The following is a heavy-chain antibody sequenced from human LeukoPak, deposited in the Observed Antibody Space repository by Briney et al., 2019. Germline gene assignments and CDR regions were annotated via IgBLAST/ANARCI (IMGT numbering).Heavy chain of an antibody. Sequence: GGSLRLSCAASGFSFSSYWMSWGRQAPGKGLEWVANIKQDRSEKYYVDSVKGRFTISRDKTKKSLYLDMNRLRAEDTGTYYCARDRVWTVLYWGQGTLVTVSS. CDR1: GFSFSSYW. CDR2: IKQDRSEK. J-gene: IGHJ4*02. CDR3: ARDRVWTVLY. V-gene: IGHV3-7*01. D-gene: IGHD6-13*01.